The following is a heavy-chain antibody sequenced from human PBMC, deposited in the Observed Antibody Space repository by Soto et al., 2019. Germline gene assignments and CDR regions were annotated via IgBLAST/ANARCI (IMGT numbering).Heavy chain of an antibody. V-gene: IGHV4-39*01. CDR2: IYYSGST. D-gene: IGHD3-9*01. CDR1: GCSISSSPLY. CDR3: ARHRKYYDILTGFRGPYNWFDP. Sequence: PAESLSLSCAVSGCSISSSPLYWVWMRQPPGKGLEWIGSIYYSGSTYYNPSLKSRVTISVDTSKNQFSLKLSSVTAADTAVYYCARHRKYYDILTGFRGPYNWFDPWGQG. J-gene: IGHJ5*02.